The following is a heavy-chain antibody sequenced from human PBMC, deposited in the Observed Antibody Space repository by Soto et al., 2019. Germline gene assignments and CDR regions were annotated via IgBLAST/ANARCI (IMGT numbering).Heavy chain of an antibody. D-gene: IGHD1-7*01. Sequence: EVQLAESGGGMVQPGGSLRLSCVASGFTFSSYDMHWVRQAPGKGLEYVSSSSSNGGTTYYGNSVKGRFTISRDNSKNTLYLQMGSLRAEDMAVYYCVRRVSGNYDYWGQGTLDTVSS. J-gene: IGHJ4*02. CDR2: SSSNGGTT. CDR1: GFTFSSYD. CDR3: VRRVSGNYDY. V-gene: IGHV3-64*01.